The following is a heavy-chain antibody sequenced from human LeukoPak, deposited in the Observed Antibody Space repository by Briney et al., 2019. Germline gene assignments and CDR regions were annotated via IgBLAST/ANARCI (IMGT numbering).Heavy chain of an antibody. D-gene: IGHD2-21*02. CDR3: ARLVVVTHTGRNWFDS. Sequence: SETLSLTCTVSGGSISRYYWTWIRQPPGKGLEWIGDIFYGGSTNTNYNPSLKSRVTLSMDRSNNQFSLKMSSATAADTAVYYCARLVVVTHTGRNWFDSWGQGTLVTVSS. J-gene: IGHJ5*01. CDR1: GGSISRYY. CDR2: IFYGGSTNT. V-gene: IGHV4-59*01.